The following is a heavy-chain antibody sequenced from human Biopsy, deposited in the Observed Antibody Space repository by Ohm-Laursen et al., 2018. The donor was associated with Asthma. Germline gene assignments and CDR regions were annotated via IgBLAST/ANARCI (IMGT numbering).Heavy chain of an antibody. J-gene: IGHJ3*01. Sequence: ASVKVSCKASGDNFISFAIHWVRQAPGQRLEWMGWVNTGNGDTKYSQKFQGRVTITRDTSASTAYMELRSLRSEDTATYYCARTYYDFLTGQVKDVFGVWGQGTMATVSS. CDR2: VNTGNGDT. CDR1: GDNFISFA. CDR3: ARTYYDFLTGQVKDVFGV. V-gene: IGHV1-3*04. D-gene: IGHD3-9*01.